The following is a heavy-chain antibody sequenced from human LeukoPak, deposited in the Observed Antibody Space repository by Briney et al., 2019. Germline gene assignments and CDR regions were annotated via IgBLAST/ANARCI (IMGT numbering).Heavy chain of an antibody. CDR1: GGSISSYY. D-gene: IGHD4-23*01. Sequence: PSETLSLTCTVSGGSISSYYWSWMRQPVGKGLEWIGRIYTSGSTKYNPSLKSRVTMSVDTSKNQFSLKLSSVTGADTAVYYGARDKTGDYGGLNWFDPWGQGTLVTVSS. J-gene: IGHJ5*02. CDR2: IYTSGST. V-gene: IGHV4-4*07. CDR3: ARDKTGDYGGLNWFDP.